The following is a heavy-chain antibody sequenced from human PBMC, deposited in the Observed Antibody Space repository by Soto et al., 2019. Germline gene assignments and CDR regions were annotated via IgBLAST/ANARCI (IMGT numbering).Heavy chain of an antibody. CDR3: ARVTRGTFDY. D-gene: IGHD1-1*01. CDR2: INPSGGST. Sequence: QVQLVQSGAEVKKPGASVKVSCKASGYTFTSYYMHWVRQAPGQGLEWMGIINPSGGSTSYAQKFQGIVTMTRDTSTSTVYMELSSLRSVDTAVYYCARVTRGTFDYWGQGTLVTVSS. CDR1: GYTFTSYY. J-gene: IGHJ4*02. V-gene: IGHV1-46*01.